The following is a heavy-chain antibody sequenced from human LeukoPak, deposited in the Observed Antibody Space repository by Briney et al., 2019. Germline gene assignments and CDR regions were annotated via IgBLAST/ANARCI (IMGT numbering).Heavy chain of an antibody. V-gene: IGHV3-30*04. D-gene: IGHD3-3*01. Sequence: PGGSLRLSSGASGFTFSSYAMHWVRQAPGKGLEWVAVISYDGGHKSYGDSVKGRFTISRDNSKNTLYLQMNSLRAEDTAVYYCARDSIRPYDFWSGYSNYYMDVWGKGTTVTVSS. J-gene: IGHJ6*03. CDR2: ISYDGGHK. CDR1: GFTFSSYA. CDR3: ARDSIRPYDFWSGYSNYYMDV.